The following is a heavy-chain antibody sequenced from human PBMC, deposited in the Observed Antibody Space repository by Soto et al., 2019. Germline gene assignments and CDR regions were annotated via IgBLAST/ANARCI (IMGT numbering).Heavy chain of an antibody. CDR1: GGSISSYY. J-gene: IGHJ3*02. D-gene: IGHD2-2*01. CDR2: IYYSGST. CDR3: ARGRGGWFINQLLNAFDI. Sequence: QVQLRESGPGLVKPSETLSLTCTVSGGSISSYYWSWIRQPPGKGLEWIGYIYYSGSTNYNPSLKSRVTISVDTSKNQFSLKLSSVTAADTALYYCARGRGGWFINQLLNAFDIWGQGTMVTVSS. V-gene: IGHV4-59*01.